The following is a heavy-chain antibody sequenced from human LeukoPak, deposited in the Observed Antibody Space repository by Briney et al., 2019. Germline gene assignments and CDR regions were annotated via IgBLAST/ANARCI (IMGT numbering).Heavy chain of an antibody. J-gene: IGHJ4*02. Sequence: ASVKVSCKASGYSFTAYYMHWVRQAPGQGLEWMGWINPNSGSTNYAQKFQGRVTMTRDTSINTASMELSGLRSDDTAVYYCARDWEYYFDYWGQGTLVTVSS. CDR2: INPNSGST. CDR1: GYSFTAYY. D-gene: IGHD1-26*01. CDR3: ARDWEYYFDY. V-gene: IGHV1-2*02.